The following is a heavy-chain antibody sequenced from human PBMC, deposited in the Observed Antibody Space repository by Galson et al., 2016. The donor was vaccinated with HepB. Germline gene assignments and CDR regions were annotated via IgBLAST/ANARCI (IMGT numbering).Heavy chain of an antibody. D-gene: IGHD1-7*01. CDR3: ARTMYWNYHQPFDF. V-gene: IGHV1-18*01. CDR2: ISVFNGNT. J-gene: IGHJ4*02. CDR1: GYIFTSYG. Sequence: SVKVSCKASGYIFTSYGISWVRQAPGQGFEWMGWISVFNGNTNYAQKLQGRVTMTTDTSTSTAYMDLRSLRSDDTAVYYCARTMYWNYHQPFDFWGQGTLVTVSS.